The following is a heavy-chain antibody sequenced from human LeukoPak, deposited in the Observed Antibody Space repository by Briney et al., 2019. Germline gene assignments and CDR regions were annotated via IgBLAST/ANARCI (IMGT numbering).Heavy chain of an antibody. D-gene: IGHD5-18*01. CDR3: TTEPPGYNDY. CDR2: IRSKAYGGTT. V-gene: IGHV3-49*04. Sequence: GGSLRLSCTASGFTFGDYAMSWVRQAPGKGLEWVGFIRSKAYGGTTEYAASVKGRFTISRDDSKNTLYLQMNSLKTEDTAVYYCTTEPPGYNDYWGQGTLVTVSS. CDR1: GFTFGDYA. J-gene: IGHJ4*02.